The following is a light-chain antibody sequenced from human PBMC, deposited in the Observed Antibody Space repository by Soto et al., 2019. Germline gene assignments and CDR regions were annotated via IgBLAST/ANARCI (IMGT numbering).Light chain of an antibody. CDR2: EVS. J-gene: IGLJ1*01. CDR1: SSDVGGYNY. V-gene: IGLV2-14*01. CDR3: SSYTSSSPPYV. Sequence: QSALTQPASVSGSPGQSITISCTGTSSDVGGYNYVSWYQQHPGKAPKLMIYEVSNRPSGVSNRFSGSKSGNTASLTISGLQAEDEADYYLSSYTSSSPPYVFGTGTKVTVL.